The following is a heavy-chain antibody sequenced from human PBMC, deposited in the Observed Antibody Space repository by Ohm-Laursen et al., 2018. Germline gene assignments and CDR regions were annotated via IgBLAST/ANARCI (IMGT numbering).Heavy chain of an antibody. D-gene: IGHD7-27*01. V-gene: IGHV3-33*01. Sequence: SLRLSCTASNFPFRGYGMHWVRQAPGKGLEWVALIWYDGSRQYYADSVKGRFTISRNNTRNTLSLQMNSLRAEDTGVYYCARGMGNFYYFDDWGQGTQVFVSS. CDR2: IWYDGSRQ. CDR1: NFPFRGYG. CDR3: ARGMGNFYYFDD. J-gene: IGHJ4*02.